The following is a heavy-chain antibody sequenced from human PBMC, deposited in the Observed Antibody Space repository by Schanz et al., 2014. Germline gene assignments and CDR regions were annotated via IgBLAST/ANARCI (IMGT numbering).Heavy chain of an antibody. Sequence: QVQLVESGGGVVQPGRSLRLSCAASGFTFSNYGLHWVRQAPGKGLEWVTVSSYDGNTKYYADSVKGRFTISRDNSKNTLYLQMNSLRPEDTAVYYCAKEGSIYWDRSVDYWGQGTLVTVSS. CDR2: SSYDGNTK. V-gene: IGHV3-30*18. CDR1: GFTFSNYG. D-gene: IGHD1-26*01. J-gene: IGHJ4*02. CDR3: AKEGSIYWDRSVDY.